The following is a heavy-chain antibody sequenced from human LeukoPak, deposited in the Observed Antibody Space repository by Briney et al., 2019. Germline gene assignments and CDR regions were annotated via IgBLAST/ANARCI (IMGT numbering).Heavy chain of an antibody. CDR1: GYTFTSYG. CDR2: ISAYNGNT. J-gene: IGHJ4*02. V-gene: IGHV1-18*01. CDR3: ARGKNLLELLPRIDY. D-gene: IGHD3-10*01. Sequence: ASVKVSCKASGYTFTSYGISWVRQAPGQGLEWMGWISAYNGNTNYAQKLQGRVTMTTDTSTSTAYMELRSLRSEDTAVYYCARGKNLLELLPRIDYWGQGTLVTVSS.